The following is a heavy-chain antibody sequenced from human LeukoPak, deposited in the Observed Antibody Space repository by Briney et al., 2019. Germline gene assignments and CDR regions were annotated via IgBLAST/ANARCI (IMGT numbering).Heavy chain of an antibody. CDR2: ISGSGGST. J-gene: IGHJ6*02. CDR3: AKATATTVREPYGMDV. D-gene: IGHD5-24*01. Sequence: GGSLRLSCAASGFTFSSYAMSWVRQAPGKGLEWVSAISGSGGSTYYAGSVKGRFTISRDNSKNTLYLQMNSLRAEDTAVYYCAKATATTVREPYGMDVWGQGTTVTVSS. CDR1: GFTFSSYA. V-gene: IGHV3-23*01.